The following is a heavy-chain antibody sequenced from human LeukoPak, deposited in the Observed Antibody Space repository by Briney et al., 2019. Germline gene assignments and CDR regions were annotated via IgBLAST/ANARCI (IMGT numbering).Heavy chain of an antibody. CDR3: ARESYRSGGSCLHFDY. Sequence: GGSLRLSCAASGFTFGSYWLSWVRQAPGKGLEWVANIKQDGSEKYYVDSVKGRFTISRDNAKNSLYLQMNSLRVEDTAVYYCARESYRSGGSCLHFDYWGQGTLVTVSS. CDR1: GFTFGSYW. J-gene: IGHJ4*02. D-gene: IGHD2-15*01. V-gene: IGHV3-7*04. CDR2: IKQDGSEK.